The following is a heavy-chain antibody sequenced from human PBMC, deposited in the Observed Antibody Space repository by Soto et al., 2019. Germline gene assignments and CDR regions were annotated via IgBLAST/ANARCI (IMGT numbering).Heavy chain of an antibody. CDR3: DRDQGTVGRHYYYGMDV. CDR1: NGSISSGDYY. J-gene: IGHJ6*02. V-gene: IGHV4-30-4*01. D-gene: IGHD4-4*01. CDR2: IYYSGST. Sequence: QVQLQESGPGLVKPSQTLSLTCTVSNGSISSGDYYWSWIRQPPGQVLEWIGYIYYSGSTYYNPSLKSRLNISVDMSKYQFSMKLSSVTAADTAVYYCDRDQGTVGRHYYYGMDVWGQGTTVTVSS.